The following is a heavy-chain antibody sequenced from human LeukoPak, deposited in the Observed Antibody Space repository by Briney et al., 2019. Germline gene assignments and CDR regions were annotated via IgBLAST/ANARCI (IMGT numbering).Heavy chain of an antibody. D-gene: IGHD6-6*01. CDR1: GFIFSQYS. CDR3: AKSLLYSSCDY. V-gene: IGHV3-30*18. J-gene: IGHJ4*02. Sequence: GGSLRLSCAASGFIFSQYSMNWVRQAPGKGLEWVAVISYDGSNKYYADSVKGRFTISRDNSKNTLYLQMNSLRAEDTAVYYCAKSLLYSSCDYWGQGTLVTVSS. CDR2: ISYDGSNK.